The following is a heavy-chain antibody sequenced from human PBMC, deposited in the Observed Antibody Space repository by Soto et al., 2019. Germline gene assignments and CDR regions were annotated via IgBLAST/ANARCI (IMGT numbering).Heavy chain of an antibody. CDR1: GGSISSGGYY. J-gene: IGHJ5*02. CDR2: IYYSGST. Sequence: QVQLQESGPGLVKPSQTLSLTCTVSGGSISSGGYYWSWIRQHPGKGLEWIGYIYYSGSTYYNPSLKSRVTISVDTSKNQFSLKLSSVTGADTAVYYCARQHYGDYGWVWFDPWGQGTLVTVSS. D-gene: IGHD4-17*01. CDR3: ARQHYGDYGWVWFDP. V-gene: IGHV4-31*03.